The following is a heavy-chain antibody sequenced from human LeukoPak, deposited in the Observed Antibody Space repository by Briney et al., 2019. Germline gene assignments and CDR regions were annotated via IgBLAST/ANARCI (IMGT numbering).Heavy chain of an antibody. Sequence: ASVKVSCKASGGTFSSYAISWVRQAPGQGLEWMGGIIPIFGTANYAQKFQGRVTITTDESTSTAYMELSSLRSEDTAVYYCASPGGYYDSSGYYDFDYWGQGTLVTVS. V-gene: IGHV1-69*05. CDR2: IIPIFGTA. J-gene: IGHJ4*02. D-gene: IGHD3-22*01. CDR1: GGTFSSYA. CDR3: ASPGGYYDSSGYYDFDY.